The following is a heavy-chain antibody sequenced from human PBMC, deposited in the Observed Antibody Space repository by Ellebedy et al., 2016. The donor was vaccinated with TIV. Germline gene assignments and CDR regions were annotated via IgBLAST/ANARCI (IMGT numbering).Heavy chain of an antibody. J-gene: IGHJ5*02. D-gene: IGHD2-21*02. CDR1: GGTLSSYA. Sequence: SVKVSCXAYGGTLSSYAISWLRQAPGQGLEWMGGIIPTFGTRNYAQNLQGRVTITADDSTNTAYMELRSLKSEDTAVYYCATSPDVVVTHIDRWFDPWGQGTLVTVSS. CDR2: IIPTFGTR. CDR3: ATSPDVVVTHIDRWFDP. V-gene: IGHV1-69*13.